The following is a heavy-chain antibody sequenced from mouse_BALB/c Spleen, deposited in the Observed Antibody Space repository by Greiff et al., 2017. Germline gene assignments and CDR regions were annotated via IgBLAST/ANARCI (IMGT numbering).Heavy chain of an antibody. CDR1: GFTFSSYA. D-gene: IGHD2-4*01. CDR3: IYYDYDYWYFDV. J-gene: IGHJ1*01. V-gene: IGHV5-6-5*01. Sequence: EVKLMESGGGLVKPGGSLKLSCAASGFTFSSYAMSWVRQTPEKRLEWVASISSGGSTYYPDSVKGRFTISRDNARNILYLQMSSLRSEDTAMYYPIYYDYDYWYFDVWGAGTTVTVSS. CDR2: ISSGGST.